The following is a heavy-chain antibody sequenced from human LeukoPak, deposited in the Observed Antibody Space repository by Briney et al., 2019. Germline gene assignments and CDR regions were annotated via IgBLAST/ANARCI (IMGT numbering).Heavy chain of an antibody. Sequence: ASVKVSCKASGYTFTIYYIHWVRQAPGQGLEWMGWIYPNSGGTNYAQNFQGRVTMTRDTSISTAYMGLSRLRSDDTAVYFCARGRSDYYLDSWGQGTLVTVSS. CDR2: IYPNSGGT. V-gene: IGHV1-2*02. CDR3: ARGRSDYYLDS. D-gene: IGHD3-10*01. J-gene: IGHJ4*02. CDR1: GYTFTIYY.